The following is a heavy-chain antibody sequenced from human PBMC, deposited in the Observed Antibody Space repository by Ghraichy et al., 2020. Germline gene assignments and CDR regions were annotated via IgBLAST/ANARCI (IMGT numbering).Heavy chain of an antibody. CDR3: ARDRSPITMVTQGFDY. CDR1: GFTFSSYA. CDR2: ISGSGGST. D-gene: IGHD3-10*01. Sequence: GGSLRLSCAASGFTFSSYAMSWVRQAPGKGLEWVSAISGSGGSTYYADSVKGRFTISRDNSKNTLYLQMNSLRAEDTAVYYCARDRSPITMVTQGFDYWGQGTLVTVSS. V-gene: IGHV3-23*01. J-gene: IGHJ4*02.